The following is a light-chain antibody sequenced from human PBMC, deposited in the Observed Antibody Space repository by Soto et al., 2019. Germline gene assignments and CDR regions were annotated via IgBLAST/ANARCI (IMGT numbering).Light chain of an antibody. Sequence: IFITPSPAPPSVTPWGKATPSLRAGQGVTTNFAWYQQKSGQSPRLLIYDVSIRATGVPARFSGTGSETDFTLTINRLEPEDFAVYYCQQYDSSPRTFGQGTKVDI. CDR2: DVS. CDR3: QQYDSSPRT. V-gene: IGKV3-15*01. CDR1: QGVTTN. J-gene: IGKJ1*01.